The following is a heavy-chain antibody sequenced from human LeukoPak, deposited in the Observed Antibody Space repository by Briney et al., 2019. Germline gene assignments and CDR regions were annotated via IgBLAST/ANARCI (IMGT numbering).Heavy chain of an antibody. CDR3: TTAVVRGLNAFDI. CDR2: IKSKTDGGTT. D-gene: IGHD3-10*01. CDR1: GFTFSNVW. J-gene: IGHJ3*02. Sequence: PGGSLRLSCAAPGFTFSNVWMNWVRQAPGKGLEWVGRIKSKTDGGTTNYAAPVKGRFTISRDDSKNTLYLQMNSLKTEDTAVYYCTTAVVRGLNAFDIWGRGTMVTVSS. V-gene: IGHV3-15*01.